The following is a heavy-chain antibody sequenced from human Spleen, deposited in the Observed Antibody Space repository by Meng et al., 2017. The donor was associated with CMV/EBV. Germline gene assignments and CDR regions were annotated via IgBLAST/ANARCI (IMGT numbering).Heavy chain of an antibody. CDR1: GYIFTDNY. V-gene: IGHV1-2*02. D-gene: IGHD1-26*01. CDR2: INLNSGGT. J-gene: IGHJ4*02. Sequence: ASVKVSCKASGYIFTDNYMHWVRQAPGQGLEWMGWINLNSGGTNYAHNLQGRVTMTRDTSISTAYMELSRLRSDDTAMYYCARVSSGSYSFDYWGQGSLVTVSS. CDR3: ARVSSGSYSFDY.